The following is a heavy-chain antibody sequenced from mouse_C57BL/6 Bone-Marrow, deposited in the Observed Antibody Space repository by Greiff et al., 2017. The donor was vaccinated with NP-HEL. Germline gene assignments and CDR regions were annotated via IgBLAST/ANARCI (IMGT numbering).Heavy chain of an antibody. CDR3: AWDPFDY. Sequence: VKLVESGPELVKPGASVKISCKASGYSFTSYYIHWVKQRPGQGLEWIGWIYPGSGNTKYNEKFKGKATLTADTSSSTAYMQLSSLTSEDSAVYYCAWDPFDYWGQGTTLTVSS. CDR1: GYSFTSYY. D-gene: IGHD4-1*01. V-gene: IGHV1-66*01. J-gene: IGHJ2*01. CDR2: IYPGSGNT.